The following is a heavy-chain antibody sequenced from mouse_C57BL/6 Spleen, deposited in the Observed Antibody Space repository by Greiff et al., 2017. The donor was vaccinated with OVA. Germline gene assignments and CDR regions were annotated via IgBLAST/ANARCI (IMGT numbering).Heavy chain of an antibody. Sequence: EVMLVESGGGLVKPGGSLKLSCAASGFTFSDYGMHWVRQAPEKGLEWVAYISSGSSTIYYADTVKGRFTISRDNAKNTLFLQMTSLRSEDTAMYYCARGANPHWYFDVWGTGTTVTVSS. CDR3: ARGANPHWYFDV. D-gene: IGHD3-1*01. CDR2: ISSGSSTI. V-gene: IGHV5-17*01. CDR1: GFTFSDYG. J-gene: IGHJ1*03.